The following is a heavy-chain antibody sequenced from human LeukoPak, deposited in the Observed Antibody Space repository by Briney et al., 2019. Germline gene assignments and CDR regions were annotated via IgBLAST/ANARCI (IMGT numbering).Heavy chain of an antibody. CDR1: GGSIRSSYYY. Sequence: SETLSLTCTVSGGSIRSSYYYWGWIRQPPGKGLEWIGEIYHSGSTNYNPSLKSRVTISVDKSKNQFSLKLSSVTAADTAVYYCARVAGYTDYVWVDYWGQGTLVTVSS. CDR2: IYHSGST. V-gene: IGHV4-39*07. D-gene: IGHD3-16*01. CDR3: ARVAGYTDYVWVDY. J-gene: IGHJ4*02.